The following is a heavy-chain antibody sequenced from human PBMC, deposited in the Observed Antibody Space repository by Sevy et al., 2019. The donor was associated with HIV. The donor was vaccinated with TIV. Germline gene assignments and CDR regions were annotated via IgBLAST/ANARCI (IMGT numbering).Heavy chain of an antibody. D-gene: IGHD5-18*01. V-gene: IGHV1-69*13. J-gene: IGHJ4*02. CDR3: ASSGRGYSYGYGNLFDY. CDR2: IIPIFGTA. CDR1: GGTFSSYA. Sequence: ASVKVSCKASGGTFSSYAISWVRQAPGQGLEWMGGIIPIFGTANYAQKFQGRVTITADESTRTAYMELSSLRSKDTAVYYCASSGRGYSYGYGNLFDYWGQGTLVTVSS.